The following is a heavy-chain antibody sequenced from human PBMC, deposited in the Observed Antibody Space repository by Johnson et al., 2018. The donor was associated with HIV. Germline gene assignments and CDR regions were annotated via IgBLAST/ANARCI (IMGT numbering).Heavy chain of an antibody. D-gene: IGHD6-13*01. CDR2: IWYDGSNK. J-gene: IGHJ3*02. CDR1: GFTFSSYG. Sequence: QEKLVESGGGVVQPGRSLRLSCAASGFTFSSYGMHWVRQAPGKGLEWVAVIWYDGSNKYYADSVKGRFTIYRDNSKNTLYLQMNSLSAEATAVYYCAKGYIAAAGDGWDAFDIWGQGTMVTVSS. CDR3: AKGYIAAAGDGWDAFDI. V-gene: IGHV3-33*06.